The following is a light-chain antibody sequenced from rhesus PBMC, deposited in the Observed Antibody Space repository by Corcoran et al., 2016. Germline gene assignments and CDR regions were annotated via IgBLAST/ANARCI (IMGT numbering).Light chain of an antibody. V-gene: IGKV1-22*01. CDR2: KES. Sequence: DIQMTQSPSSLSASVGDTVTITCRASQSISSWLACYQQKPGKAPKFRINKESTLQSGVPSRFSGSGSGTDVTLTISSLQSEDCATYYCQQYSSSPPTFGQGTKVEIK. CDR1: QSISSW. CDR3: QQYSSSPPT. J-gene: IGKJ1*01.